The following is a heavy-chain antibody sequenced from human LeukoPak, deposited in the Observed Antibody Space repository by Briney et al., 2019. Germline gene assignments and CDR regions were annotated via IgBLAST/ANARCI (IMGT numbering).Heavy chain of an antibody. V-gene: IGHV4-30-2*01. Sequence: SETLSLTCAVSGGSISSGGYSWSWIRQPPGKGLEWIGYIYHSGSTYYNPSLKSRVTISVDRSKNQFSLKLSSVTAADTAVYYCARQCSSTSCYKPLIDYWGQGTLVTVSS. J-gene: IGHJ4*02. CDR3: ARQCSSTSCYKPLIDY. CDR1: GGSISSGGYS. CDR2: IYHSGST. D-gene: IGHD2-2*02.